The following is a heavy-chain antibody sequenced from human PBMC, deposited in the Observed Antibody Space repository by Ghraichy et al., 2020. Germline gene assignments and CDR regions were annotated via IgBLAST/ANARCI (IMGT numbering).Heavy chain of an antibody. V-gene: IGHV3-33*01. D-gene: IGHD6-19*01. CDR3: ARLGSGWAIDY. Sequence: GGSLRLSCAASGFTFRSYGILWVRQAPGKGLEWVSVIWYDGSNKYYADSVKGRFTISRDNSKNTLSLQMNSLRIEDTALYYCARLGSGWAIDYWGQGTLVTVSS. CDR1: GFTFRSYG. CDR2: IWYDGSNK. J-gene: IGHJ4*02.